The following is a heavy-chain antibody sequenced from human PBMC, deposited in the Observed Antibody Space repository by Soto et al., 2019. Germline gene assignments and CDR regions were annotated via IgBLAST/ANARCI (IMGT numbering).Heavy chain of an antibody. D-gene: IGHD1-1*01. CDR1: GGTFSDFT. Sequence: QVQLVQSGAELRKPGSSVKVSCKASGGTFSDFTINWVRQAPGQRLEWMGGIIPIFDTANYAEKFQGRVTITADESTSTSFKEVSSLRSEDTAVYYCARNGTQTGYSYGMDVWGQGTMVTVSS. CDR2: IIPIFDTA. J-gene: IGHJ6*02. V-gene: IGHV1-69*01. CDR3: ARNGTQTGYSYGMDV.